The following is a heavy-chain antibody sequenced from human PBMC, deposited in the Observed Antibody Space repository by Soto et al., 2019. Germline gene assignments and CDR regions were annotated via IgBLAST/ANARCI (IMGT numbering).Heavy chain of an antibody. J-gene: IGHJ4*02. CDR3: ARQYGGSYADY. CDR1: GGSFSGYY. CDR2: INHSGST. Sequence: SETLSLTCAVYGGSFSGYYWSWIRQPPGKGLEWIGEINHSGSTNYNPSLKSRVTISVDTSKNQFSLKLSSVTAADTAVYYCARQYGGSYADYWGQGTLVTVSS. V-gene: IGHV4-34*01. D-gene: IGHD1-26*01.